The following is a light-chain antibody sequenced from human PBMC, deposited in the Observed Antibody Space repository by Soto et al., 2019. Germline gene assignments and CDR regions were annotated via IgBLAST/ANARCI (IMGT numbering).Light chain of an antibody. CDR2: AAS. J-gene: IGKJ2*02. CDR3: HQRNSYPRT. CDR1: QGISWS. Sequence: GDRVNITCRASQGISWSLAWYQQKPAKAPKLRIYAASTLQSGVPSRFSGSGSGTDFNLTISSLQPEDFATYYCHQRNSYPRTFGEGTKMEIK. V-gene: IGKV1-9*01.